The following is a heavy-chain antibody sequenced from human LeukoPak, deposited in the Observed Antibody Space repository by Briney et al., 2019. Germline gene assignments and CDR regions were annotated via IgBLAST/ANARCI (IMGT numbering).Heavy chain of an antibody. CDR3: AKAPGRSYLDY. D-gene: IGHD3-16*02. J-gene: IGHJ4*02. V-gene: IGHV3-30*18. Sequence: GGSLRLSCAASGFTFSSYSMHWVRQAPGKGLEWVAVISYDGSNKYYADSVKGRFTISRDNSKNTMYLQMNRLRAEDTAVYYCAKAPGRSYLDYWGQGTLVTVSS. CDR1: GFTFSSYS. CDR2: ISYDGSNK.